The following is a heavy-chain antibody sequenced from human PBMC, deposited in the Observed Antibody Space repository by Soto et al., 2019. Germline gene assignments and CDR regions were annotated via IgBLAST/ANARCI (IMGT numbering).Heavy chain of an antibody. CDR3: ARGSTIVRGAPSWFDP. CDR1: GGTFSRYT. J-gene: IGHJ5*02. V-gene: IGHV1-69*02. CDR2: IIPIAAIA. Sequence: QVQLVQYGAEVKKPGSSVKVSCKASGGTFSRYTINWVRQAPGQGLEWMGRIIPIAAIANYTQKFQGRVTITVDKYSTTAYMELSSLRSDDTAVYYCARGSTIVRGAPSWFDPWGQGTLVTVSS. D-gene: IGHD3-10*01.